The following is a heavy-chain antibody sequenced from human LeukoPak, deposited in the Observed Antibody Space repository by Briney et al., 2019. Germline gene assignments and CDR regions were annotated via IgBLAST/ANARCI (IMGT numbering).Heavy chain of an antibody. Sequence: SETLSLTCTVSGGSISSYYWSWIRQPPGKGLEWIGYIYTSGSTNYNPSLKSRVTISVDTSKNQFSLKLSSVTAADTAVYYCARHRQWELPFDYWGQGTLVTVSS. V-gene: IGHV4-4*09. CDR3: ARHRQWELPFDY. D-gene: IGHD1-26*01. CDR1: GGSISSYY. CDR2: IYTSGST. J-gene: IGHJ4*02.